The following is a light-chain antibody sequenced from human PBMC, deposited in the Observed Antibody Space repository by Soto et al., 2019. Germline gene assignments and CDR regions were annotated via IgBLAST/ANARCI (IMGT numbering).Light chain of an antibody. CDR3: QQYNNSPPT. V-gene: IGKV3-15*01. CDR2: GAS. J-gene: IGKJ2*01. Sequence: EIVMTQYPATLSVSPGERANLSCRASQSVSSNLAWYQQKPGQAPRLLIYGASTRATGIPARFSGSGSGTEFTLTNSSQQSEDFALYYCQQYNNSPPTFGQGTKLEIK. CDR1: QSVSSN.